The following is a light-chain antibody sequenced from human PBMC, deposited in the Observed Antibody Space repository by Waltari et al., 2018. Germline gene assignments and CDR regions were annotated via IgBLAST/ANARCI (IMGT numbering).Light chain of an antibody. Sequence: EIVLTQSPGTLSLSPGERVTLSCRASQSVSSNYLAWYQQKPGQAPRLLIYGASSRATGIADRFSGSGSGTDFTLTISRLEPEDFAVYYCQQYGTSPWTFGQGTNVEIK. CDR1: QSVSSNY. V-gene: IGKV3-20*01. CDR2: GAS. J-gene: IGKJ1*01. CDR3: QQYGTSPWT.